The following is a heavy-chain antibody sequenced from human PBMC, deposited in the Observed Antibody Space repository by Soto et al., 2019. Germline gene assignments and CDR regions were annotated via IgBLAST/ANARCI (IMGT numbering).Heavy chain of an antibody. CDR3: AKDLRTTVTTVDY. CDR1: GFTFSSYA. CDR2: ISGSGGSP. J-gene: IGHJ4*02. Sequence: GFLRLSCSASGFTFSSYAMSWVRQAPGKGLEWVPAISGSGGSPYYADSVKGRFTISRDNSKNTLYLQMNSLRAEDTAVYYCAKDLRTTVTTVDYWGQGTLVTVSS. D-gene: IGHD4-17*01. V-gene: IGHV3-23*01.